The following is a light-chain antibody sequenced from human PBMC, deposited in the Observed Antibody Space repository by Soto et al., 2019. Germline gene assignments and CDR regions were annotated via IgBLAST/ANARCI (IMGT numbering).Light chain of an antibody. CDR2: TSS. J-gene: IGKJ5*01. Sequence: DIHMTQSPASLSASVGDRFTISCRASQSIGRNLNWYQQKAGKAPTLLMFTSSNLQSGVPSRFSGSGSGTDFIFTISSLQPEDFAVYFCQQYDVSPITFGLGTRLEIK. CDR3: QQYDVSPIT. CDR1: QSIGRN. V-gene: IGKV1-39*01.